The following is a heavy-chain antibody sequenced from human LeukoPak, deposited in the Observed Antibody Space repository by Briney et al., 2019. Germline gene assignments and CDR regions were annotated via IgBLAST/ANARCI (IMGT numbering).Heavy chain of an antibody. CDR2: IYTSGST. V-gene: IGHV4-4*07. J-gene: IGHJ4*02. Sequence: SETLSLTCTGSGGSISSYYWSWIRQPAGKGLEWIGRIYTSGSTNYNPSLKSRVTMSVDTSKNQFSLKLSSVTAADTAVYYCARVQQLGPYFDYWGQGTLVTVSS. CDR3: ARVQQLGPYFDY. D-gene: IGHD6-13*01. CDR1: GGSISSYY.